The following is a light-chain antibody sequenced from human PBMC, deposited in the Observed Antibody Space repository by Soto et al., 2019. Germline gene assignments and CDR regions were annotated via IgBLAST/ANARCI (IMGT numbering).Light chain of an antibody. Sequence: EIVLTQSPGTLSLSPGERATLSCRASESVSDNYLAWYKQRSGQAPRLVIYGASSRASAVPDRLSGSGSGADFTLTISRLEPEDFAVYYCQHGTFCQGTKVDIK. V-gene: IGKV3-20*01. CDR1: ESVSDNY. CDR2: GAS. CDR3: QHGT. J-gene: IGKJ1*01.